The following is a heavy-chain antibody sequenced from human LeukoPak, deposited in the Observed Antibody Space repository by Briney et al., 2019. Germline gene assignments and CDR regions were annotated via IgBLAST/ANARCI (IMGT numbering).Heavy chain of an antibody. D-gene: IGHD1-26*01. CDR1: GFTFRNYA. CDR2: IYSGGST. Sequence: PGGSLRLSCEASGFTFRNYAMSWVRQAPGQGLEWVSVIYSGGSTYYADSVKGRFTISRDNSKNTLYLQMNSLRAEDTAVYYCARGGSYLSAFDIWGQGTMVTVSS. CDR3: ARGGSYLSAFDI. J-gene: IGHJ3*02. V-gene: IGHV3-66*01.